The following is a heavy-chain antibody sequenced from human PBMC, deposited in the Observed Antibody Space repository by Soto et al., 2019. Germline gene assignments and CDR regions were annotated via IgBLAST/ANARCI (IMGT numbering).Heavy chain of an antibody. CDR1: GYTFSNYG. D-gene: IGHD6-6*01. J-gene: IGHJ4*02. Sequence: QVQLVQSGAEVKKPGASVKVSCQASGYTFSNYGFSWVRQAPGQGLEWMGWISGYNGNTNYAERIQRRGTMTTDTSTRTANMELKSFRYDDTAVYYCAREGQLGYWGQGTPVTVSS. CDR2: ISGYNGNT. CDR3: AREGQLGY. V-gene: IGHV1-18*01.